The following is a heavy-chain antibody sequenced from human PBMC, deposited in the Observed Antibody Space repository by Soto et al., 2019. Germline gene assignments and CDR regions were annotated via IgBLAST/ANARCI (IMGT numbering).Heavy chain of an antibody. J-gene: IGHJ4*02. D-gene: IGHD2-8*02. V-gene: IGHV3-15*07. Sequence: EVQLVESGGDLVKPGGSLRLSCAASGFAFSDAWIHWVRQAPGKGPEWVGHIKNKINGEKTEYGALVKGRFTISRDDAKNTLYLQMDSMKTEDTAMYYCTVHSITTAGAHFWRQGTLVIVSS. CDR3: TVHSITTAGAHF. CDR2: IKNKINGEKT. CDR1: GFAFSDAW.